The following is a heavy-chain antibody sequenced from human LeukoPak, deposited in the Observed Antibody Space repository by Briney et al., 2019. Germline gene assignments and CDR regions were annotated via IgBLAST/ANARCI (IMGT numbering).Heavy chain of an antibody. V-gene: IGHV1-46*01. D-gene: IGHD1-26*01. CDR1: GYSFTSHY. CDR3: ARDNSVGDVAWWFDP. CDR2: INPSGSST. Sequence: ASVKVSCKASGYSFTSHYMHWVRQAPGQGLEWLGLINPSGSSTLYAQKFQGRVTMTRDMSTTTDYMELSSLRSEDTAVYYCARDNSVGDVAWWFDPWGQGTLVTVSS. J-gene: IGHJ5*02.